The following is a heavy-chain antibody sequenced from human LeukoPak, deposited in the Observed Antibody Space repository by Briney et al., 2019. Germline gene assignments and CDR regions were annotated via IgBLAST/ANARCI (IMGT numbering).Heavy chain of an antibody. J-gene: IGHJ4*02. V-gene: IGHV3-48*04. CDR2: ISSSGSTI. D-gene: IGHD6-19*01. CDR3: ARDYSSGWLDY. Sequence: PGGSLRLSCAASGFTFSSYWMGWVRQAPGKGLEWISYISSSGSTIYYADSVKGRFSISRDNAKNSLYLQVSSLRVEDTAVYYCARDYSSGWLDYWGQGTLVTVSS. CDR1: GFTFSSYW.